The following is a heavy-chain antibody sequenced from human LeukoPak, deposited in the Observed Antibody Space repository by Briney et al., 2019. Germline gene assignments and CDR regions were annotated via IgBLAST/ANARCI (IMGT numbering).Heavy chain of an antibody. CDR1: GFIFSSYG. CDR2: ISYDGSNK. Sequence: GGSLRLSCAASGFIFSSYGIQWVRQAPGKGLEWVAVISYDGSNKYYADSVKGRFTISRDNSKNTLYLQMNSLRAEDTAVYYCAKEQGRFWSGYYTYEAFDIWGQGTMVTVSS. J-gene: IGHJ3*02. V-gene: IGHV3-30*18. D-gene: IGHD3-3*01. CDR3: AKEQGRFWSGYYTYEAFDI.